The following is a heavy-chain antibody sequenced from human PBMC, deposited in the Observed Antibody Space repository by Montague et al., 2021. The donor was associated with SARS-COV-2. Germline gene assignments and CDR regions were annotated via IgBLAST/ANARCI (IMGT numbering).Heavy chain of an antibody. CDR3: ARDKGGERLLWFGELFTHNWFDP. D-gene: IGHD3-10*01. V-gene: IGHV3-30-3*01. J-gene: IGHJ5*02. Sequence: SLRLSCAASGFTFSSYAMHWVRQAPGKGPEWVAVISYDGSNKYYSDSXKGRFTISRDNSKNTLYLQMNSLRAEDTAVYYCARDKGGERLLWFGELFTHNWFDPWGQGTLVTVSS. CDR1: GFTFSSYA. CDR2: ISYDGSNK.